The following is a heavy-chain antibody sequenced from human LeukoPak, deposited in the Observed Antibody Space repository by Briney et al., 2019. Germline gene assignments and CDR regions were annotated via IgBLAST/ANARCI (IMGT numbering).Heavy chain of an antibody. V-gene: IGHV3-7*01. CDR2: IKQDGSEK. CDR1: GFTFSSYW. D-gene: IGHD6-6*01. CDR3: ARDWHSSSSLDYYYYMDV. Sequence: GGSLRLSCAASGFTFSSYWMSWVRRAPGKGLEWVANIKQDGSEKYYVDSVKGRFTISRDNAKNSLYLQMNSLRAEDTAVYYCARDWHSSSSLDYYYYMDVWGKGTTVTVSS. J-gene: IGHJ6*03.